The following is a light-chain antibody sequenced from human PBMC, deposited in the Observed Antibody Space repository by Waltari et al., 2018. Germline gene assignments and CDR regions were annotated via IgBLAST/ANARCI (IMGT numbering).Light chain of an antibody. V-gene: IGKV3-15*01. CDR3: QQYNNWPPLYT. CDR2: DTS. CDR1: QSISTN. Sequence: EIVMTQSPATLSMSPGERATLSCRASQSISTNLAWYQQRPGQAPRLLIYDTSTRATGIPVKFSGSGSGTKFTLTISDLQPEDFAVYYCQQYNNWPPLYTFGQGTKLDIK. J-gene: IGKJ2*01.